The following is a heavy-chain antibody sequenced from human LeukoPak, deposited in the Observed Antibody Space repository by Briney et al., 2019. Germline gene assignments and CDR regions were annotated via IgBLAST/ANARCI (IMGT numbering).Heavy chain of an antibody. CDR1: GFTFSSYS. J-gene: IGHJ3*02. V-gene: IGHV3-30*03. CDR3: AREGHTSGFCGSFDI. D-gene: IGHD5-12*01. Sequence: GGSLRLSCAASGFTFSSYSMNWVRRAPGKGLEWVAGMSFDGSQYYVESVKGRFTISRDNSGNTVYLHMTSLRPEDTAVYFCAREGHTSGFCGSFDIWGQGTTVAISS. CDR2: MSFDGSQ.